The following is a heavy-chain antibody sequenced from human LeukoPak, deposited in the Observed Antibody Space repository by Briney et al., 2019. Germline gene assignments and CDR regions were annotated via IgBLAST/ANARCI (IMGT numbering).Heavy chain of an antibody. CDR3: ARGGGAYCGGDCYRNFDY. D-gene: IGHD2-21*02. V-gene: IGHV3-66*02. CDR2: IYSGGST. Sequence: GGSLRLSCAASGLTVSSDYMSWVRQAPGKGLEWVSVIYSGGSTYYADSVKGRFTISRDNSKNTLSLQTNSLRPEDTAVYYCARGGGAYCGGDCYRNFDYWGQGTLVTVSS. J-gene: IGHJ4*02. CDR1: GLTVSSDY.